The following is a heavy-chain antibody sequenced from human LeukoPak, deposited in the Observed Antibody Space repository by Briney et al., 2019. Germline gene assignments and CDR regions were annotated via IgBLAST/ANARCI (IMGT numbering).Heavy chain of an antibody. J-gene: IGHJ5*02. CDR3: AKALVGASGPRNWFDP. Sequence: ASVKVSCKASGYTFTSYAMHWVRQAPGQRLEWMGWINAGNGNTKYSQKFQGRVTITRDTSASTAYMELSSLRSEDTAVYYCAKALVGASGPRNWFDPWGQGTLVTVSS. V-gene: IGHV1-3*01. CDR1: GYTFTSYA. CDR2: INAGNGNT. D-gene: IGHD1-26*01.